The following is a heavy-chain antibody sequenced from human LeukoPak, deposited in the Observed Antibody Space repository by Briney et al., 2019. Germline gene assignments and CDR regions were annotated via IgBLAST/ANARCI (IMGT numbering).Heavy chain of an antibody. CDR3: ATTTGTTSYFDY. Sequence: SETLSLTCTVSGGSISSYYWSWIRQPPGKGLECIGYIYYSGSTNYNPSLKSRVTISVDTSKNQFSLKLSSVTAADTAVYYCATTTGTTSYFDYWGQGTLVTVSS. J-gene: IGHJ4*02. CDR2: IYYSGST. CDR1: GGSISSYY. D-gene: IGHD1-7*01. V-gene: IGHV4-59*08.